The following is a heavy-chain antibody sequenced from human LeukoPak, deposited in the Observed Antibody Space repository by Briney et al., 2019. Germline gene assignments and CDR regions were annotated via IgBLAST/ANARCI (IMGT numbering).Heavy chain of an antibody. CDR3: ARDEDGVGATTSSFGY. V-gene: IGHV1-46*01. Sequence: EASVKVSCKASGYTFTSYYMHWVRQAPGQGLEWMGIINPSGGSTSYAQKFQGRVTMTRDMSTSTVYMELSSLRSEDTAVYYCARDEDGVGATTSSFGYWGQGTLVTVSS. D-gene: IGHD1-26*01. CDR2: INPSGGST. CDR1: GYTFTSYY. J-gene: IGHJ4*02.